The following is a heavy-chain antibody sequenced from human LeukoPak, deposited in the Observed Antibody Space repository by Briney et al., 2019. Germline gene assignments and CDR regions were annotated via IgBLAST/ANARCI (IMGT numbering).Heavy chain of an antibody. CDR2: ISSSSSTI. D-gene: IGHD3-9*01. CDR3: ARDNSYYDILTGSDNWFDP. J-gene: IGHJ5*02. CDR1: GFTFSSYS. V-gene: IGHV3-48*04. Sequence: GGSLRLSCAASGFTFSSYSMNWVRQAPGKGLEWVSYISSSSSTIYYADSVKGRFTISRDNAKNSLYLQMNSLRAEDTAVYYCARDNSYYDILTGSDNWFDPWGQGTLVTVSS.